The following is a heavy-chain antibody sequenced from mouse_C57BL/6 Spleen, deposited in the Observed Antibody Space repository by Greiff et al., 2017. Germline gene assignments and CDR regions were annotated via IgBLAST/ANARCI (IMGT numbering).Heavy chain of an antibody. CDR2: IYPGDGDT. J-gene: IGHJ2*01. Sequence: VQRVESGPELVKPGASVKISCKASGYAFSSSWMNWVKQRPGKGLEWIGRIYPGDGDTNYNGKFKGKATLTADKSSSTAYMQLSSLTSEDSAVYFCAREGGLRRIDYWGQGTTLTVSS. CDR3: AREGGLRRIDY. CDR1: GYAFSSSW. V-gene: IGHV1-82*01. D-gene: IGHD2-4*01.